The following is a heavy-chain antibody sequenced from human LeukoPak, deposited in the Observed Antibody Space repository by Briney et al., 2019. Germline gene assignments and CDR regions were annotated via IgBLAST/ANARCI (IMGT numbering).Heavy chain of an antibody. Sequence: GESLKISCKGSGYSFTSYWIGWVRQMPGKGLEWMGIIYPGDSDTRYSPSFQGQVTISADKSISTAYLQWSSLKPSDTAMYYCARSLVEMATIEGFGYWGQGTLVTVSS. CDR3: ARSLVEMATIEGFGY. CDR1: GYSFTSYW. CDR2: IYPGDSDT. J-gene: IGHJ4*02. D-gene: IGHD5-24*01. V-gene: IGHV5-51*01.